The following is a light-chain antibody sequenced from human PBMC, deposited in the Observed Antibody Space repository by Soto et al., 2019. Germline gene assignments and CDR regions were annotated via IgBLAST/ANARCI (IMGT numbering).Light chain of an antibody. CDR1: QSLLHSNGYNY. V-gene: IGKV2-28*01. CDR2: LGS. J-gene: IGKJ1*01. Sequence: DIVMTQSPLSLPVTPGEPASISCRSSQSLLHSNGYNYLDWYLQKPGQSPQLLIYLGSNRASGVPERFSGSGSGTDFTLKISRVEAEDVGVYYCMQGLQTPTFGQGTRVEIK. CDR3: MQGLQTPT.